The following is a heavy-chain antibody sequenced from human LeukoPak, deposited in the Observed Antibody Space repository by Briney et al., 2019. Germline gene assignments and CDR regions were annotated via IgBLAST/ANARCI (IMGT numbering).Heavy chain of an antibody. D-gene: IGHD6-19*01. V-gene: IGHV1-46*01. CDR2: INPSGGST. J-gene: IGHJ4*02. CDR1: GYTFTSYY. CDR3: ARGLAVAGTGAGFFWDY. Sequence: GASVKVSCKASGYTFTSYYMHWVRQAPGQGLEWMGIINPSGGSTSYAQKFQGRVTMTRDTSTSTVYMELSSLRSEDTAVYYCARGLAVAGTGAGFFWDYWGQGTLVTVSS.